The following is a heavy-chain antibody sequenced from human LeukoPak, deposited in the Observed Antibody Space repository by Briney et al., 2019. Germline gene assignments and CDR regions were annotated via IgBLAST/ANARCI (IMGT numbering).Heavy chain of an antibody. CDR3: ARVNSSSWYYFDY. J-gene: IGHJ4*02. V-gene: IGHV4-59*01. CDR2: IYYSGST. Sequence: SETLSLTCTVSGGSISSYYWSWIRQPPGKGLEWIGYIYYSGSTNYNPSLKSRVTISVDTSKNQFSLKLSSVTAADTAVYYCARVNSSSWYYFDYWGQGTLVTVSS. D-gene: IGHD6-13*01. CDR1: GGSISSYY.